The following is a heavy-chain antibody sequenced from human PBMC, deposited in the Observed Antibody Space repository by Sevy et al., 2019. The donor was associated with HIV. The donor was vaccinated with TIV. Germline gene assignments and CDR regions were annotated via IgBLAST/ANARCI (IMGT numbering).Heavy chain of an antibody. Sequence: SETLSLTCTVSGGSISSYYWSWIRQPAGKGLEWIGRIYTSGSTNYNPSLKSRVTMSVDTSKNQFSLKLSSVTAAETAVYYCARDQGYSSSWYNDAFDIWGQGTMVTVSS. J-gene: IGHJ3*02. D-gene: IGHD6-13*01. V-gene: IGHV4-4*07. CDR2: IYTSGST. CDR3: ARDQGYSSSWYNDAFDI. CDR1: GGSISSYY.